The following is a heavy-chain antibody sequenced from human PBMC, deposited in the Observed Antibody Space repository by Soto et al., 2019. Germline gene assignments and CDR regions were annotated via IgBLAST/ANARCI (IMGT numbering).Heavy chain of an antibody. CDR3: ARLGFPGAIYFDS. J-gene: IGHJ4*02. Sequence: GESLKISCKGSGYNFTTFWICWVRQMPGKGLDWMGIIYPGDSETKYSPDFEGQVTISADRSTNTAYLQWRSLRASDTAMYYCARLGFPGAIYFDSWGLGPLVTVSS. CDR1: GYNFTTFW. CDR2: IYPGDSET. V-gene: IGHV5-51*01.